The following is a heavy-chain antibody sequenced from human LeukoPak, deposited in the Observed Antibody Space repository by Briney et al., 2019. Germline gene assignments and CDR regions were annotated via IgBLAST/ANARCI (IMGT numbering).Heavy chain of an antibody. CDR1: GYSFTDYW. CDR3: ARRPEYSYGSYYFDY. Sequence: GESLKISCKGSGYSFTDYWIGWVRQMPGKGLEWMGIIYPGDSDTRYSPSFQGQVTISADKSISTAYLQWSSLKASDTAMYYCARRPEYSYGSYYFDYWGQGTLVTVS. CDR2: IYPGDSDT. J-gene: IGHJ4*02. D-gene: IGHD5-18*01. V-gene: IGHV5-51*01.